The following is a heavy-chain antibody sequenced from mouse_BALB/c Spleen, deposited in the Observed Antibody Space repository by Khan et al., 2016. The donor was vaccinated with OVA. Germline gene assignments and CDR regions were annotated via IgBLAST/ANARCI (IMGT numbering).Heavy chain of an antibody. CDR2: ITPRTGYT. J-gene: IGHJ2*01. Sequence: VQLQESGAELAKPGASVKMSCKASGYTFINYWILWVKQRPGQGLEWIGYITPRTGYTEYNQNFKDKATLTADKSSSTAYLPLRSLTYEDSAVYYCARRGLRWDFDYWGQGTTLTVSS. D-gene: IGHD1-1*01. CDR3: ARRGLRWDFDY. V-gene: IGHV1-7*01. CDR1: GYTFINYW.